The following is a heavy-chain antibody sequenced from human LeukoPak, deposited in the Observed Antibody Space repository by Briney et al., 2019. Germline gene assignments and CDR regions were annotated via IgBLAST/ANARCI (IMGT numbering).Heavy chain of an antibody. CDR1: GFTFSSYA. J-gene: IGHJ4*02. Sequence: GGSLRLSCVASGFTFSSYAMSWVRQAPGKGLEWVSAISGSGGSTYYADPVKGRFTISRDNSKNTLYVQVNSLRAEDTAVYYCAKTRPLDSSSWSHGDYWGQGTLVTVSS. D-gene: IGHD6-13*01. CDR2: ISGSGGST. V-gene: IGHV3-23*01. CDR3: AKTRPLDSSSWSHGDY.